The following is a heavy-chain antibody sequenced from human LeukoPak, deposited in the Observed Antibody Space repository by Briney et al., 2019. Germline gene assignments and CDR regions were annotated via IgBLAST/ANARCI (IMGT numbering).Heavy chain of an antibody. Sequence: SSETLSLTCAVYGGSFSGYYWSWIRQPPGKGLVWIGEINHSGSTNYNPSLKSRVTISVDTSKNQFSLKLSSVTAADTAVYYCARGVRTHIVVVPAAIPVWNYWGQGTLVTVSS. D-gene: IGHD2-2*02. CDR1: GGSFSGYY. CDR2: INHSGST. CDR3: ARGVRTHIVVVPAAIPVWNY. J-gene: IGHJ4*02. V-gene: IGHV4-34*01.